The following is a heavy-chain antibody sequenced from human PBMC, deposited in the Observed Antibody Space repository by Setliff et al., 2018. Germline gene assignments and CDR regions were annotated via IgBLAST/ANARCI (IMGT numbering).Heavy chain of an antibody. CDR3: ARVRKGYSGYDFGDY. CDR1: GGSISSHY. D-gene: IGHD5-12*01. J-gene: IGHJ4*02. CDR2: IYYSGST. Sequence: ETLSLTCTVSGGSISSHYWSWIRQPPGKGLEWIGSIYYSGSTNYNPSLKSRVTISVDTSKNQFSLKLSSVTAADTAVYYCARVRKGYSGYDFGDYWGQGTLVTVSS. V-gene: IGHV4-59*11.